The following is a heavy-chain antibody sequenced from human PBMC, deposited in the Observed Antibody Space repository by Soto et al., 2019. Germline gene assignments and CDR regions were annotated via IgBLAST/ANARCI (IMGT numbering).Heavy chain of an antibody. CDR3: ARDMGPSGDYGY. V-gene: IGHV3-7*03. Sequence: EVQLVDSGGDLVQPGGSLRLSWAASGFTFSTYWMSWVRQAPGKGLEWVANIDPDGSQKYYVDSVKGRFTISRDNAKNSLYLQMNSLRAEDTAVYYCARDMGPSGDYGYWGQGTLVTVSS. CDR1: GFTFSTYW. J-gene: IGHJ4*02. CDR2: IDPDGSQK. D-gene: IGHD4-17*01.